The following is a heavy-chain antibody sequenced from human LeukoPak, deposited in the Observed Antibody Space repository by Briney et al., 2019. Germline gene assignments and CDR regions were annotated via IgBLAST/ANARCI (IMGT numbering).Heavy chain of an antibody. D-gene: IGHD3-16*02. J-gene: IGHJ4*02. CDR3: ARLNYDYVWGSYRYTVQFDY. V-gene: IGHV4-34*01. CDR1: GGSFSGYY. CDR2: INHSGST. Sequence: SETLSLTCAVYGGSFSGYYWSWIRQPPGKGLEWIGEINHSGSTNYNPSLKSRVTISVDTSKNQFSLKLSPVTAADTAVYYCARLNYDYVWGSYRYTVQFDYWGQGTLVTVSS.